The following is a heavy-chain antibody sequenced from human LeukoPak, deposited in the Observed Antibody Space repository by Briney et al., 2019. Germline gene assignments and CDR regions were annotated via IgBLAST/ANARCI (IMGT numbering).Heavy chain of an antibody. CDR2: IYYSGNT. Sequence: SETLSLTCTVSGGSISSSSFYWGWIRQPPGKGLEWIGTIYYSGNTYYNPSLKSRVTISVDTSKNQFSLKLNSVTAADTAVYYCARERVGSVGGDSFDDAFDIWGQGTMVTVSS. CDR3: ARERVGSVGGDSFDDAFDI. D-gene: IGHD2-21*02. CDR1: GGSISSSSFY. V-gene: IGHV4-39*02. J-gene: IGHJ3*02.